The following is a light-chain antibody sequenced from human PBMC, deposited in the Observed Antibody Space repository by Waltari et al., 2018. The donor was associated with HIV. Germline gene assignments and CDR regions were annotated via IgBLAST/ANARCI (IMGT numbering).Light chain of an antibody. Sequence: QSVLTQPPSVSGAPGQRVPISCPGSSSNLRAGYYLHRYQQPPGTAPKLLIYGDRNRPSGVPDRFSGSKSGTSASLAITGLQAEDEADYYCQSYDSSLRAQVVFGGGTKLTVL. V-gene: IGLV1-40*01. CDR3: QSYDSSLRAQVV. CDR2: GDR. J-gene: IGLJ2*01. CDR1: SSNLRAGYY.